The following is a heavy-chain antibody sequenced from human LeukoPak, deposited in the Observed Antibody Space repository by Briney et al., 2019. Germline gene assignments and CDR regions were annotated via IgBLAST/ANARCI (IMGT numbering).Heavy chain of an antibody. V-gene: IGHV3-48*03. J-gene: IGHJ4*02. D-gene: IGHD5-18*01. CDR3: ARDLTGGYSYGDY. CDR1: GFTFSSYE. CDR2: ISSSGSTI. Sequence: PGGSLRLSCAASGFTFSSYEMNWVRQAPGKGLEWVSYISSSGSTIYYADSVKGRFTISRDNAKNSLYLQMNSPRAEDTAVYYCARDLTGGYSYGDYWGQGTLVTVSS.